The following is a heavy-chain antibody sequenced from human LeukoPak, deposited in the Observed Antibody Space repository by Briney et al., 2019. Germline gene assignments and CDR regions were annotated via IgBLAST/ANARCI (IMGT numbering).Heavy chain of an antibody. J-gene: IGHJ4*02. Sequence: SETLSLTCTVSGGSISSYYWSWIRQPPGKGLEWIGYIYYSGSTNYNPSLKSRVTISVDTSKNQFSLKLSSVTAADTAVYYCARDPGTIILGYFDYWGQGTLVTVSS. D-gene: IGHD2-8*02. CDR3: ARDPGTIILGYFDY. CDR1: GGSISSYY. CDR2: IYYSGST. V-gene: IGHV4-59*12.